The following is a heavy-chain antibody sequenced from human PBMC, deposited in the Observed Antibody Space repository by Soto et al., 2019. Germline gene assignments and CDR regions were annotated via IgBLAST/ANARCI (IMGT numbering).Heavy chain of an antibody. Sequence: PSETLSLTCAVYGGSFSGYYWSWIRQPPGKGLEWIGEINHSGSTNYNPSLKSRVTISVDTSKNQFSLKLSSVTAADTAVYYCARGLYYDFWSGYHNWFDPWGQGTLVTV. CDR3: ARGLYYDFWSGYHNWFDP. CDR2: INHSGST. D-gene: IGHD3-3*01. J-gene: IGHJ5*02. CDR1: GGSFSGYY. V-gene: IGHV4-34*01.